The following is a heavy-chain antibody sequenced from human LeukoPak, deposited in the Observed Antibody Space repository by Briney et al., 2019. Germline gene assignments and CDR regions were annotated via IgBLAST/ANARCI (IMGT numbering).Heavy chain of an antibody. CDR3: VRVKSGSISDS. CDR1: GGSFSGYY. J-gene: IGHJ4*02. D-gene: IGHD1-26*01. Sequence: SETLSLACAVYGGSFSGYYWSWIRQPPGKGLEWIASISYSGSTYYNPSVKSRATISRDTSKNQFSLSLNSVTAADTAVYYCVRVKSGSISDSWGQGTLVTVPS. CDR2: ISYSGST. V-gene: IGHV4-34*11.